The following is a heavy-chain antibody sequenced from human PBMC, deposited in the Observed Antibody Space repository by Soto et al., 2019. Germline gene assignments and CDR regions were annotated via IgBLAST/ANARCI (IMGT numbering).Heavy chain of an antibody. CDR1: GYTFTSYD. Sequence: ASVKVSCKASGYTFTSYDINWVRQATGQGLEWMGWMNPNSGNTGYAQKFQGRVTMTRNTSISTAYMELSSLRSEDTAVYYCARDYYDSSGYHPHQHYFDYWGQGTLVTVSS. CDR3: ARDYYDSSGYHPHQHYFDY. CDR2: MNPNSGNT. J-gene: IGHJ4*02. V-gene: IGHV1-8*01. D-gene: IGHD3-22*01.